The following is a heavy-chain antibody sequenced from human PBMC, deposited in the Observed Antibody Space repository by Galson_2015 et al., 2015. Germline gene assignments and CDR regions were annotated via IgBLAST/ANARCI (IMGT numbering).Heavy chain of an antibody. CDR3: VRHPHDYCRGTTSCHGDC. Sequence: SLRLSCAASGFIFSSFWMTWVRQAPGKGLEWLAHIKEDGSEQYYVGSVKGRFTISRDNAKNSVYLQMSSLRAEDTAVYYCVRHPHDYCRGTTSCHGDCWGQGTLVTVSS. CDR2: IKEDGSEQ. D-gene: IGHD2-2*01. V-gene: IGHV3-7*04. CDR1: GFIFSSFW. J-gene: IGHJ4*02.